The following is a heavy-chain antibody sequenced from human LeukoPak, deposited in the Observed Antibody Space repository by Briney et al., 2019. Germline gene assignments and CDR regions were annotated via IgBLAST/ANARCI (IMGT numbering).Heavy chain of an antibody. J-gene: IGHJ4*02. V-gene: IGHV4-31*03. CDR3: ARASIAARPDFDY. Sequence: PSQTLSLTCTVSGGSISSGGYYWSWIRQHPGKGLEWIGYIYYSGSTYYNPSLKSRVTISVDTSKNQFPLKLSSVTAADTAVYYCARASIAARPDFDYWGQGTLVTVSS. D-gene: IGHD6-6*01. CDR2: IYYSGST. CDR1: GGSISSGGYY.